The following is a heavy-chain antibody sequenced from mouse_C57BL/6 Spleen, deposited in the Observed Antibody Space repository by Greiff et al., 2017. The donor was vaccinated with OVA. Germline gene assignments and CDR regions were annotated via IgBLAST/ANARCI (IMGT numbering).Heavy chain of an antibody. CDR3: SRGGNYGYFDV. D-gene: IGHD2-1*01. Sequence: VHVKQSGAELVKPGASVKLSCTASGFNIKDYYMHWVKQRTEQGLEWIGRIDPEDGETKYDPKFQGKATITADTSSNTAYLQLSSLSSEDTAVYYCSRGGNYGYFDVWGTGTTVTVSS. CDR1: GFNIKDYY. V-gene: IGHV14-2*01. J-gene: IGHJ1*03. CDR2: IDPEDGET.